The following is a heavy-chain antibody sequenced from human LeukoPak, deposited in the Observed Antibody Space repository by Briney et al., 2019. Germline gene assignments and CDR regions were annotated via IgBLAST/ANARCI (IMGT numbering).Heavy chain of an antibody. CDR3: AKDRVMGDTMIVVVIPFDY. Sequence: PGGSLRLSCAASGFTVSGNYMSWVRQAPGKGLEWVSLNSGGTTYYADSVKGQFTISRDNSKNTLYLQMNSLRAEDTAVYYCAKDRVMGDTMIVVVIPFDYWGQGTLVTVSS. V-gene: IGHV3-53*01. CDR2: NSGGTT. D-gene: IGHD3-22*01. CDR1: GFTVSGNY. J-gene: IGHJ4*02.